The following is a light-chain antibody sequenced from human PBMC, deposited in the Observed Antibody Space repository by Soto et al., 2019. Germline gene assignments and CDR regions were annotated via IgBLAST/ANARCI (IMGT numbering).Light chain of an antibody. CDR1: SSDVGGYNY. J-gene: IGLJ1*01. Sequence: QSVLTQPASVSGSPGQSITISCTGTSSDVGGYNYVSWYQQHPDKAPKLMIYDVSNRPSGVSNRFSGSKSGNTASLTISARQAEDETDYYCCSYTSHNTYVFGTGTKLTVL. V-gene: IGLV2-14*01. CDR2: DVS. CDR3: CSYTSHNTYV.